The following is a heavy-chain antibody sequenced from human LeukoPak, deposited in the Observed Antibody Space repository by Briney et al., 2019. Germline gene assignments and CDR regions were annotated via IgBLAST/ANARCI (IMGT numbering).Heavy chain of an antibody. Sequence: APVKVSCKASGYTFTIYYMHWVRQAPGQGLEWMGWINPNSGATTYAQRFQGRVTMTRDTSISTAYMELSGLTSDDTGVYYCARNPPYCTSTDCYNDYWGQGTLVTVSS. CDR1: GYTFTIYY. J-gene: IGHJ4*02. V-gene: IGHV1-2*02. D-gene: IGHD2-2*02. CDR3: ARNPPYCTSTDCYNDY. CDR2: INPNSGAT.